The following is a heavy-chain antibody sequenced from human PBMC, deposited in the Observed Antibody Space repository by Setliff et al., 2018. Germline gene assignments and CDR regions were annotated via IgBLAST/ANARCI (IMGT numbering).Heavy chain of an antibody. V-gene: IGHV4-39*07. D-gene: IGHD3-22*01. Sequence: ASETLSLTCTVSGGSISSSSYYWGWIRQPPGKGLEWIGSIYTSGSTNYNPSLRSRVTISVDTSKNQFSLKLSSVTAADTAVYYCARGAGWCCDSSGYYYDYWGQGTLVTVSS. CDR2: IYTSGST. CDR3: ARGAGWCCDSSGYYYDY. J-gene: IGHJ4*02. CDR1: GGSISSSSYY.